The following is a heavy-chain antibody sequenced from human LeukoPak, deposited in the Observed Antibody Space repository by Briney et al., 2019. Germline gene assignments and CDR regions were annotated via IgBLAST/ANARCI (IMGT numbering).Heavy chain of an antibody. J-gene: IGHJ5*01. V-gene: IGHV3-66*03. Sequence: GGSLRLSCAGSGFSVSNYYMNWVRQAPGKGLEGVSLIRDSGATFYSDSVKGRLTISRDKSKKKIYLQMNRLRVEDTALYFCARDRAVSQVWVEFDSWGQGTQVTVSS. CDR1: GFSVSNYY. D-gene: IGHD3-16*01. CDR3: ARDRAVSQVWVEFDS. CDR2: IRDSGAT.